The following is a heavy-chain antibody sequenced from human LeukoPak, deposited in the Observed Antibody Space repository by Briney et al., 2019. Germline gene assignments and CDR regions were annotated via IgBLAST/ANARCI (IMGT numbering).Heavy chain of an antibody. D-gene: IGHD6-19*01. CDR2: ISSSGSYT. J-gene: IGHJ4*02. V-gene: IGHV3-11*06. CDR1: GFTFSDYY. CDR3: ARKKIAVAGLDY. Sequence: GGSLGLSCAASGFTFSDYYTSWIRQAPGKWLEWLSYISSSGSYTNYADSVRGRFTISRDNAKNTLYLQMNSLRAEDTAVYYCARKKIAVAGLDYWGQGTLVTVCS.